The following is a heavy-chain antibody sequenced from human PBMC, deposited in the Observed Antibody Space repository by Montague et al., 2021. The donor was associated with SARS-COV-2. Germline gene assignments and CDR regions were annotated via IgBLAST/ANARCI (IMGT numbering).Heavy chain of an antibody. J-gene: IGHJ4*02. D-gene: IGHD3-22*01. CDR3: ARSNRGYFKGIFDY. V-gene: IGHV3-30*04. Sequence: SLRLSCAASEFSFSTYAMHWVRQAPGKGLEWVAAISYDRSNENYADSVKGRFTISRDNSNKTLYLQMNSLRVEDTALYFCARSNRGYFKGIFDYWGQGTLITVSS. CDR2: ISYDRSNE. CDR1: EFSFSTYA.